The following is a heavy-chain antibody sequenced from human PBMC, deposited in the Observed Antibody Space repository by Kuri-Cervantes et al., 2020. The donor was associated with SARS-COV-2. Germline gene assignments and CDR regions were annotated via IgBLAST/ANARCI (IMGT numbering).Heavy chain of an antibody. CDR2: ISGSARSR. D-gene: IGHD3-10*01. CDR1: GFTFSSYA. V-gene: IGHV3-23*01. J-gene: IGHJ5*02. CDR3: ARSSIYGSGSYYNYFDP. Sequence: GGSLRLSCAASGFTFSSYAMSWVRQAPGKGLGWVSDISGSARSRYCADSVKGRFTISRDNSKNPLYLQMNSLRSEDTAVYYCARSSIYGSGSYYNYFDPWGQGTLVTVSS.